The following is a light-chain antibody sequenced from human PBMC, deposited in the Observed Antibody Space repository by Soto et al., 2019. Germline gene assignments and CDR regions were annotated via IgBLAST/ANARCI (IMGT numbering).Light chain of an antibody. CDR2: TAS. V-gene: IGKV1-39*01. J-gene: IGKJ4*01. CDR1: QSISNY. Sequence: DLQMTQSPSSLSASVGDRVTITCRASQSISNYLNWYQQKPGTAPKLLIYTASSLQSGVPSRFSGSGSGTDFTLTISSLQPEDFATYYRQQSHSTPLTFGGGTKVEIK. CDR3: QQSHSTPLT.